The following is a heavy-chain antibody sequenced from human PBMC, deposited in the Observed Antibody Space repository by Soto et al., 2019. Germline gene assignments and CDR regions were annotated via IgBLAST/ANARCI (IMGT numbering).Heavy chain of an antibody. CDR3: ARDLTSRDY. CDR2: INPSGGST. D-gene: IGHD7-27*01. V-gene: IGHV1-46*01. J-gene: IGHJ4*02. CDR1: GYIFTNYY. Sequence: QVQLVQSGAEVKNPGASVKLSCKASGYIFTNYYIHWVRQAPGQGLEWMAIINPSGGSTNYAQKFQGRVTLARDTFTNTVYMELSSLRSEDTAIYYCARDLTSRDYWGQRTLVTVSS.